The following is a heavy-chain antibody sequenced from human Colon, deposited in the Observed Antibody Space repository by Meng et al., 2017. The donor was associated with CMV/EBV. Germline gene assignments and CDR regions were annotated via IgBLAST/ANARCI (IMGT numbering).Heavy chain of an antibody. Sequence: FNDYKVHGVRKGTGKGLEWVGMINPRDGGHTKAQHFQGRSTRTRETSTSTVYMDLRGLTSDDTALYFCAREYCTTPRCSYNPHWYDPWGQGTLVTVSS. CDR3: AREYCTTPRCSYNPHWYDP. CDR1: FNDYK. D-gene: IGHD2-2*01. CDR2: INPRDGGH. V-gene: IGHV1-46*02. J-gene: IGHJ5*02.